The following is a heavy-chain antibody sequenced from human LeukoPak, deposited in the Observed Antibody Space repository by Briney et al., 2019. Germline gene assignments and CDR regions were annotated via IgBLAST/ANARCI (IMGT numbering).Heavy chain of an antibody. CDR2: ISGSGGST. V-gene: IGHV3-23*01. D-gene: IGHD1-26*01. Sequence: PGGSLRLSCAASGFTFSSYAMSWVRQAPGKGLEWVSAISGSGGSTYYADSVKGRFTISRDNSKNALYLQMNSLRAEDTAVYYCAKHPRPIIVGAKHYGMDVWGQGTTVTVSS. CDR3: AKHPRPIIVGAKHYGMDV. CDR1: GFTFSSYA. J-gene: IGHJ6*02.